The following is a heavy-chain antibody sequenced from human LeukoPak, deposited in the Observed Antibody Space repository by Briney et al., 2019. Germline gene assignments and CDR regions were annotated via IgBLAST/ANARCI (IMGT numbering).Heavy chain of an antibody. CDR2: ISSSSTYI. V-gene: IGHV3-21*01. CDR1: GFTFSSYT. CDR3: ARAPYYYGSGSYPFDY. J-gene: IGHJ4*02. Sequence: GGSLRLSCAASGFTFSSYTMNWVRQAPGKGLEWVSSISSSSTYINYADSVKGRFTISRDNAKNSLYLQMNSLRAEDTAVYYCARAPYYYGSGSYPFDYWGQGTLVTVSS. D-gene: IGHD3-10*01.